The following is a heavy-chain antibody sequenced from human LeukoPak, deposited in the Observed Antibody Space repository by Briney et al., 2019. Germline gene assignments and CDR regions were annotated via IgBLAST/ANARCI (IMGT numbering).Heavy chain of an antibody. J-gene: IGHJ1*01. V-gene: IGHV4-4*07. CDR3: ARDSYYYDSSGYVYFQH. CDR2: IYTSGST. Sequence: SETLSLTCTVSGGSISSYYWGWIRQPAGKGLEWIGRIYTSGSTNYNPSLKSRVTMSVDTSKNQFSLKLSSVTAADTAVYYCARDSYYYDSSGYVYFQHWGQGTLVTVSS. CDR1: GGSISSYY. D-gene: IGHD3-22*01.